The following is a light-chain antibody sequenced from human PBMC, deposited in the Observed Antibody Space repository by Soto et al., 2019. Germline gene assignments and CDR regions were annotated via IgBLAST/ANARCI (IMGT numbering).Light chain of an antibody. CDR2: DAS. CDR1: QSVNNY. CDR3: QEYQSYSRR. Sequence: EIVLTQSPATLSLSPGERATLSCRASQSVNNYLAWYQQKPGQAPRLLIYDASNRATGIPARFSGSGSGTDFTLTISSLKPDDFATYYCQEYQSYSRRFGQGTKVDIK. V-gene: IGKV3-11*01. J-gene: IGKJ1*01.